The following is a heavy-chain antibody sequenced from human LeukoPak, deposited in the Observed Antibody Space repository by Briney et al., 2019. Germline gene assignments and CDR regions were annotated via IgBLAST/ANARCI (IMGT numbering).Heavy chain of an antibody. CDR2: INPNSGGT. J-gene: IGHJ4*02. V-gene: IGHV1-2*02. CDR3: PATRTTLYLDY. CDR1: GYTFTGYY. Sequence: ASVKVSCKASGYTFTGYYMHWVRQAPGQGLEWMGWINPNSGGTNYAQKFQGRVTMTSGTSISTAYMELSRLRSDDTAVYYCPATRTTLYLDYWGQGTLVTVSS. D-gene: IGHD4-17*01.